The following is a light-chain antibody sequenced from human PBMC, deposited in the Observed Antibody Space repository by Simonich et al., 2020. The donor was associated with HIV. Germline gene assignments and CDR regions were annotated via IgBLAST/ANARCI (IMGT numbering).Light chain of an antibody. V-gene: IGKV3-15*01. Sequence: EIVMTQSPVTLSVSPGERATLSCRVSQSVSNTLAWYQQKPGQAPRLLTYGASTTSTGVPDRFSGSGSGTEFSLTISSLQSEDSAVYYCQQYNKWPLTFGGGTKVEIK. CDR3: QQYNKWPLT. CDR1: QSVSNT. J-gene: IGKJ4*01. CDR2: GAS.